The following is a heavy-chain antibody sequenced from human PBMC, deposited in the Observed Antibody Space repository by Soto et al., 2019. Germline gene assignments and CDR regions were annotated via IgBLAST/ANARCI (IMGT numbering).Heavy chain of an antibody. Sequence: EVQLLASGGDLVQPGGSLRLSCAASGFTFSSYAMSWVRQDPRKGLGWVSTVARSGSNTYYPDSVTGRFTISRDNAKNTLFLQMNSLTAEDPAVYYCAKIGDPTYGNWYFDLWGRGTLLTVSS. CDR2: VARSGSNT. J-gene: IGHJ2*01. D-gene: IGHD2-21*02. V-gene: IGHV3-23*01. CDR3: AKIGDPTYGNWYFDL. CDR1: GFTFSSYA.